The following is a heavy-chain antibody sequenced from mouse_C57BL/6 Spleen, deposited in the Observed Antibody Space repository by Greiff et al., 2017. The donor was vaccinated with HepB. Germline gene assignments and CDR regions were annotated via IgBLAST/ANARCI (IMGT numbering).Heavy chain of an antibody. V-gene: IGHV2-2*01. J-gene: IGHJ4*01. CDR3: ARKGDGYYRGAMDY. CDR2: IWSGGST. D-gene: IGHD2-3*01. Sequence: QVQLKQSGPGLVQPSQSLSITCTVSGFSLTSYGVHWVRQSPGKDLEWLGVIWSGGSTDYNAAFISRLSISKDNSKSQVFFKMNSLQADDTAIYYCARKGDGYYRGAMDYWGQGTSVTVSS. CDR1: GFSLTSYG.